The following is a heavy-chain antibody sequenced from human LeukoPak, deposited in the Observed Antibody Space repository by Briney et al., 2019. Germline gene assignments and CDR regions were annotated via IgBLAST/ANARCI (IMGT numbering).Heavy chain of an antibody. CDR3: ARVGGTYYDFWSGSQPFDY. CDR2: IYYSGST. Sequence: SETLSLTCTVSGGSISSYYWSWIRQPPGKGLEWIGYIYYSGSTNYNPSLKSRVTISVDTSKNQFSLKLSSVTAADTAVYYCARVGGTYYDFWSGSQPFDYWGQGTLVTVSS. V-gene: IGHV4-59*01. D-gene: IGHD3-3*01. J-gene: IGHJ4*02. CDR1: GGSISSYY.